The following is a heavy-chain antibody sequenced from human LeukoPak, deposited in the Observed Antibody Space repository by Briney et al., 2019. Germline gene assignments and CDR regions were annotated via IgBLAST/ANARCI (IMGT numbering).Heavy chain of an antibody. CDR1: GYTFSGYY. CDR3: ARALLYCSSTSCYASYYMDV. CDR2: INPNSGGT. Sequence: ASETVSCKASGYTFSGYYIHWVRQAPGQGLEGMGWINPNSGGTNYAQKFQGRVTMARDTSISTAYMELSSLRSDDTAVYYCARALLYCSSTSCYASYYMDVWGKGTTVTVSS. V-gene: IGHV1-2*02. D-gene: IGHD2-2*01. J-gene: IGHJ6*03.